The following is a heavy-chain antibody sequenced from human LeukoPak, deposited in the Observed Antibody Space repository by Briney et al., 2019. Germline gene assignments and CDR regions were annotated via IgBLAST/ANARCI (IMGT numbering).Heavy chain of an antibody. CDR1: GGSISSHY. D-gene: IGHD6-6*01. CDR3: ARGGSSSPNWFDP. J-gene: IGHJ5*02. V-gene: IGHV4-59*11. CDR2: ISSIGST. Sequence: KPSETLSLTCTVSGGSISSHYWSWIRQPPGKGLEWIGYISSIGSTNYNPSLKSRVTISVDTSKNQFSLKLSSVTAADTAVYYCARGGSSSPNWFDPWGQGTLVTVCS.